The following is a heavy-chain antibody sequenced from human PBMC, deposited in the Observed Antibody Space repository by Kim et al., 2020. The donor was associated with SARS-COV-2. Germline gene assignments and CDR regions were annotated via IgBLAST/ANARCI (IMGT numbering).Heavy chain of an antibody. CDR2: ISYDGSNK. D-gene: IGHD3-10*01. CDR1: GFTFSSYA. J-gene: IGHJ6*02. Sequence: GGSLRLSCAASGFTFSSYAMHWVRQAPGKGLEWVAVISYDGSNKYYADSVKGRFTISRDNSKNTLYLQMNSLRAEDTAVYYCARGPMVREYYYYAMDVWGQGTTVTVSS. CDR3: ARGPMVREYYYYAMDV. V-gene: IGHV3-30-3*01.